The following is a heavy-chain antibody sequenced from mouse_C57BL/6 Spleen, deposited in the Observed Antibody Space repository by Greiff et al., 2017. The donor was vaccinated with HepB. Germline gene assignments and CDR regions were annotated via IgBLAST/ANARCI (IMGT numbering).Heavy chain of an antibody. CDR1: GYTFTSYW. D-gene: IGHD2-4*01. V-gene: IGHV1-50*01. J-gene: IGHJ2*01. CDR2: IDPSDSYT. CDR3: ARRGNDYGFDY. Sequence: VQLQQPGAELVKPGASVKLSCKASGYTFTSYWMQWVKQRPGQGLEWIGEIDPSDSYTNYNQKFKGKATLTVDTSSSTAYMQLSSLTSEDSAVYYCARRGNDYGFDYWGQGTTLTVSS.